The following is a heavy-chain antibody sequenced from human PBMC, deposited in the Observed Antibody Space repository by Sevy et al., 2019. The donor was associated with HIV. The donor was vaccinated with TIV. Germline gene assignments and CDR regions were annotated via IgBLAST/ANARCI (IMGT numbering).Heavy chain of an antibody. CDR2: IWYDGSNK. CDR1: GFTFSSYG. Sequence: GGSLRLSCAASGFTFSSYGMHWVRQAPGKGLEWVAVIWYDGSNKYYADSVKGRFTISRDNSKNTLYLQMNSLRAEDTAVYYWAREGIAARWGLNWFDPWGQGTLVTVSS. J-gene: IGHJ5*02. V-gene: IGHV3-33*01. D-gene: IGHD6-6*01. CDR3: AREGIAARWGLNWFDP.